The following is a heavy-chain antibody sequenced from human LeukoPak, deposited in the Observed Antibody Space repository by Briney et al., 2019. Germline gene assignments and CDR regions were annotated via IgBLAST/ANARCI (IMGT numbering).Heavy chain of an antibody. D-gene: IGHD3-22*01. V-gene: IGHV1-8*01. CDR1: GYTFTSYD. CDR3: AKMSGGTRPQYYYDSSGDFDY. J-gene: IGHJ4*02. Sequence: ASVKVSCKASGYTFTSYDINWVRQATGQGLEWMGWMNPNSGNTGYAQKFQGRVTMTRNTSISTAYMELSSLRSEDTAVYYCAKMSGGTRPQYYYDSSGDFDYWGQGTLVTVSS. CDR2: MNPNSGNT.